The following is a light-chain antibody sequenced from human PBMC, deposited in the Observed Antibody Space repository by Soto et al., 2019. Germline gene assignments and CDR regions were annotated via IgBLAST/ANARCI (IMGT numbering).Light chain of an antibody. V-gene: IGKV1-5*03. J-gene: IGKJ4*01. Sequence: DIPMTQSPSTLSASVGDRVTITCRASQSISSWLAWYQQKPGKAPYLLIYKASSLQSGVPSRFSGSASGTEFTLTISSLQPDDFATYYCQQYDTYPLTFGGGTKVEIK. CDR2: KAS. CDR1: QSISSW. CDR3: QQYDTYPLT.